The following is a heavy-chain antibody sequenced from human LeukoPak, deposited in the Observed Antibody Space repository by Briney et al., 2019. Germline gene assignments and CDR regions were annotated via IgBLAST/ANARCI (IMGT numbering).Heavy chain of an antibody. CDR3: ARTIDYYGSGSYWAY. Sequence: ASVKVSCKASGYTFTGYYMHWVRQAPGQGLEWRGWINPNSGGTNYAQKFQGRVTMTRDTSISTAYMELSRLRSDDTAVYYCARTIDYYGSGSYWAYWDQGTLVTVSS. D-gene: IGHD3-10*01. J-gene: IGHJ4*02. V-gene: IGHV1-2*02. CDR1: GYTFTGYY. CDR2: INPNSGGT.